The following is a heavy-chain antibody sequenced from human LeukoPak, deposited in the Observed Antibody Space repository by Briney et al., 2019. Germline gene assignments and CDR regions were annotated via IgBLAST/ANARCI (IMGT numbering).Heavy chain of an antibody. D-gene: IGHD3-10*01. J-gene: IGHJ5*02. CDR1: GYTFTSYA. Sequence: ASVKVSCKASGYTFTSYAMHWVRQAPGQRLEWVGWIKAVSGDTKYSQELQGRVTITRDTSATTVYMELSSLRYEDMAVYYCARDSGTTGEVKFDPWGQGTLVTVSS. V-gene: IGHV1-3*03. CDR2: IKAVSGDT. CDR3: ARDSGTTGEVKFDP.